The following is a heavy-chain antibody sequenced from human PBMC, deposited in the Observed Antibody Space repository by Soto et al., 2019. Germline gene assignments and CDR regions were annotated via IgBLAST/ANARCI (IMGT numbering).Heavy chain of an antibody. CDR1: GFSFSTYG. V-gene: IGHV3-33*01. J-gene: IGHJ4*02. D-gene: IGHD3-3*01. Sequence: GGSLRLSCAASGFSFSTYGMHWVRQAPGKGLEWVAVIWSDGSYKYYADSVKGRFTISRDNSKDTLYLQMNSLRAEDTAMYYCARESWWSGFWRGSPDYWGQGSLVTVSS. CDR2: IWSDGSYK. CDR3: ARESWWSGFWRGSPDY.